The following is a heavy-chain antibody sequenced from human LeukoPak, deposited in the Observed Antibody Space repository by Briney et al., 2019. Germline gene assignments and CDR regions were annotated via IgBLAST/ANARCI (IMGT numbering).Heavy chain of an antibody. V-gene: IGHV1-8*03. CDR3: ARVDGSPDY. CDR2: MNTKSGNT. CDR1: GYTFTTYV. D-gene: IGHD2-15*01. J-gene: IGHJ4*02. Sequence: GASVKVSCKASGYTFTTYVINWVRQATGQGLEWMGWMNTKSGNTGHAQKFQGRVTITRDTSISTVYMELSSLRSEDTAVYFCARVDGSPDYWGQGTLVTVSS.